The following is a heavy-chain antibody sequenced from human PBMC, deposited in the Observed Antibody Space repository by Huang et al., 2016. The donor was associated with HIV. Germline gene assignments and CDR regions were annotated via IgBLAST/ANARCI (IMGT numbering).Heavy chain of an antibody. J-gene: IGHJ4*02. CDR1: GYTFTSYD. CDR3: ARGWGIAAAAADY. Sequence: QVQLVQSGAEVKKPGASVKVSCKASGYTFTSYDINWVRKATGQGVEWMGWMNPNSGNTGYAQKFQGRVNITRNTSISTAYMELSSLRSEDTAVYYCARGWGIAAAAADYWGQGTLVTVSS. D-gene: IGHD6-13*01. CDR2: MNPNSGNT. V-gene: IGHV1-8*03.